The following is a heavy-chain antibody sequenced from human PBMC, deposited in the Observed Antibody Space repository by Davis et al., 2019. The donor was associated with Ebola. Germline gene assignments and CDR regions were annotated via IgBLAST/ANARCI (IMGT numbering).Heavy chain of an antibody. D-gene: IGHD3/OR15-3a*01. CDR3: ARGGFLDQTCLWFDP. CDR2: INPSGGST. CDR1: GYTFTGYY. J-gene: IGHJ5*02. Sequence: ASVKVSCKASGYTFTGYYMHWVRQAPGQGLEWMGIINPSGGSTSYAQKFQGRVTMTRDTSTSTVYMELSSLRSEDTAVYYCARGGFLDQTCLWFDPWGQGTLVTVSS. V-gene: IGHV1-46*01.